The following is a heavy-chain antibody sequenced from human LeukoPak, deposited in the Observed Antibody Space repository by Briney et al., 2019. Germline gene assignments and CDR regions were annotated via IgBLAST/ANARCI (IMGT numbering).Heavy chain of an antibody. D-gene: IGHD4-17*01. V-gene: IGHV3-23*01. Sequence: GGSLRLSCTASGFTFSAYAMMWVRQAPGKGPEWVSAIRGGGGSAFYADPVKGRFTISRDNSKYTLFLQMNSLRAEDTAVYYCARDPNGDYIGAFDMWGPGTMVTVSS. CDR1: GFTFSAYA. CDR3: ARDPNGDYIGAFDM. CDR2: IRGGGGSA. J-gene: IGHJ3*02.